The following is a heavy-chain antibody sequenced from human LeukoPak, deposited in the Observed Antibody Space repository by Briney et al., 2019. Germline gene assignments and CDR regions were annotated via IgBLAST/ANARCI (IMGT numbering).Heavy chain of an antibody. D-gene: IGHD6-13*01. CDR3: ASGGIAAAGSLSFDY. CDR2: IYYSGST. V-gene: IGHV4-30-4*08. J-gene: IGHJ4*02. CDR1: GGSISSGDYY. Sequence: PSETLSLTCTVSGGSISSGDYYWSWIRQPPGKGLEWIGYIYYSGSTYYNPSLKSRVTISVDTSKNQFSLKLSSVTAADTAVYYCASGGIAAAGSLSFDYWGQGTLVTVSS.